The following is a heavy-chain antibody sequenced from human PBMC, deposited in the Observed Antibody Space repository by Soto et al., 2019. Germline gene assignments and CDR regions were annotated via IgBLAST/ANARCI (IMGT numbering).Heavy chain of an antibody. CDR2: MNPISGNA. V-gene: IGHV1-8*01. CDR1: GYTFTNND. Sequence: QVQLVQSGAEVKEPGASVRVSCKASGYTFTNNDISWVRQATGQGLEWMGWMNPISGNAGYAQKFQGRVTMTRNTSIGTAYLELRSLRVEDTAVYYCARWVVGADYSDYWGQGTLVTVSS. J-gene: IGHJ4*02. D-gene: IGHD1-26*01. CDR3: ARWVVGADYSDY.